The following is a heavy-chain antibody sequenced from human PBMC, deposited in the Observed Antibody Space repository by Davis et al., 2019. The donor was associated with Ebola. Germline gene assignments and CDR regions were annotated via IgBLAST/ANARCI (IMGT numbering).Heavy chain of an antibody. CDR2: ISWNSGSI. CDR1: GFTFDDYA. Sequence: SLKISCAASGFTFDDYAMHWVRQAPGKGLEWVSGISWNSGSIGYADSVKGRFTISRDNAKNSLYLQMNSLRAEDTALYYCAKGRYTVTTGIDYWGQRTLVAVSS. J-gene: IGHJ4*02. CDR3: AKGRYTVTTGIDY. V-gene: IGHV3-9*01. D-gene: IGHD4-17*01.